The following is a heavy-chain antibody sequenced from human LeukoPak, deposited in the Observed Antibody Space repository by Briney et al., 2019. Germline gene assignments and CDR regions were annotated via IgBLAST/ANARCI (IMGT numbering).Heavy chain of an antibody. CDR1: GFTFSSYA. Sequence: GSLRLSCAASGFTFSSYAMSWIRQPPGKGLEWIGEINHSGSTNYNPSLKSRVTISVDTSKNQFSLKLSSVTAADTAVYYCARVRGQITIFGVVPTYNWFDPWGQGTLVTVSS. V-gene: IGHV4-34*01. D-gene: IGHD3-3*01. J-gene: IGHJ5*02. CDR2: INHSGST. CDR3: ARVRGQITIFGVVPTYNWFDP.